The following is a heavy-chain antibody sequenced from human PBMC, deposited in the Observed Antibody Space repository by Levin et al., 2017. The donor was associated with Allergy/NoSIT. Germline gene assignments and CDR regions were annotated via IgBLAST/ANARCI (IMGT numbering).Heavy chain of an antibody. CDR2: IYYTGST. CDR1: GGSISTYY. V-gene: IGHV4-59*01. Sequence: SETLSLTCSVSGGSISTYYWSWIRQPPGKGLEWIGYIYYTGSTRYNPSLKSRVTISVDTSTNQFSLKLSSVTAADTAVYYCARVFEWVGFDPWGQGTLVTVSS. D-gene: IGHD3-9*01. CDR3: ARVFEWVGFDP. J-gene: IGHJ5*02.